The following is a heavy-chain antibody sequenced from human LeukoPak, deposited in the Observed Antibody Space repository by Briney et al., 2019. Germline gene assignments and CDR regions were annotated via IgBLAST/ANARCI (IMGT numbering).Heavy chain of an antibody. D-gene: IGHD2-2*01. CDR1: RYTFSSYT. J-gene: IGHJ4*02. Sequence: GGSLRLSCAASRYTFSSYTISWVRQAPREGVGWVSDICGSDGSTYYADSVKSRFTIYRDNSKNTLYLQMNSLRAADKAGYYCANSYCSSTSCYLYYFDYWGQGTLVTVSS. CDR2: ICGSDGST. V-gene: IGHV3-23*01. CDR3: ANSYCSSTSCYLYYFDY.